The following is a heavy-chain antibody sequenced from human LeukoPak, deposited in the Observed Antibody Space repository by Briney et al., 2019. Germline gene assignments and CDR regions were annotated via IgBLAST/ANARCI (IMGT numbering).Heavy chain of an antibody. CDR3: ARGAAAGTYNWFDP. Sequence: GRSLRLSCAASGFTFSSYGMHWVRQAPGKGLEWVAVIWYDGSNKYYADSVKGRFTISRDNSKNTLYLQMNSLRAAATAVYYCARGAAAGTYNWFDPWGQGTLVTVSS. V-gene: IGHV3-33*01. J-gene: IGHJ5*02. D-gene: IGHD6-13*01. CDR1: GFTFSSYG. CDR2: IWYDGSNK.